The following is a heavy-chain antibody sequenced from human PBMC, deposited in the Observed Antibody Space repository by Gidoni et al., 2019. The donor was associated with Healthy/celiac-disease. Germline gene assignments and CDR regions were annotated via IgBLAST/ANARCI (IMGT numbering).Heavy chain of an antibody. Sequence: EVQLVASGGGLVQPGRSLRLSCAASGFTFDDYAMHWVRQAPGKGLEWVSGSSWNSGSIGYADSVKGRFTISRDNAKNSLYLQMNSLRAEDTALYYCAKDIRGSSWYYFDYWGQGTLVTVSS. D-gene: IGHD6-13*01. J-gene: IGHJ4*02. V-gene: IGHV3-9*01. CDR3: AKDIRGSSWYYFDY. CDR2: SSWNSGSI. CDR1: GFTFDDYA.